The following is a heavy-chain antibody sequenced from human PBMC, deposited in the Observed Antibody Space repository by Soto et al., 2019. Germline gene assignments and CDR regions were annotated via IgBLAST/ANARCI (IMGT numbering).Heavy chain of an antibody. J-gene: IGHJ4*02. V-gene: IGHV3-30*18. D-gene: IGHD6-13*01. Sequence: QVQLVESGGGVVQPGRSLRLSCAASGFTFSSYGMHWVRQAPGKGLEWVAVISYDGSNKYYADSVKGRFTISRDNSKNTLYLQMNSLRAEDTAVYYCAKDLGSSSWNPGYWGQGTLVTVSS. CDR1: GFTFSSYG. CDR2: ISYDGSNK. CDR3: AKDLGSSSWNPGY.